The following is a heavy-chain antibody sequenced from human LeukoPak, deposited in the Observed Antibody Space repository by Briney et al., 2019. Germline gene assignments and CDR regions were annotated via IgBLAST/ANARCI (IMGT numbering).Heavy chain of an antibody. V-gene: IGHV3-48*03. CDR2: IGSSGSTV. J-gene: IGHJ3*02. CDR1: GFTYSSYE. D-gene: IGHD4-17*01. CDR3: ARDTLVYGDSPDAFDI. Sequence: GGSLRLSCAASGFTYSSYEMNWVRQAPGKGLEWISYIGSSGSTVYYADSVKGRFTISRDNAKNSLYLQMNSLIDEDTAVYYCARDTLVYGDSPDAFDIWGQGTMVTVSS.